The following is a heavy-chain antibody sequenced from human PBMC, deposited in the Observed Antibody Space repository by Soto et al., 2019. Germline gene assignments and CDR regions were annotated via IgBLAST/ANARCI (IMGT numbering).Heavy chain of an antibody. CDR2: IKQDGSEK. J-gene: IGHJ4*02. D-gene: IGHD2-2*01. CDR3: ARDHCSSTSCYLPGVFDY. V-gene: IGHV3-7*01. Sequence: GGSPRLSCAASGVTFSSYWMSWVRQAPGKGLEWVANIKQDGSEKYYVDSVKGRFTISRDNAKNSLYLQMNSLRAEDTAVYYCARDHCSSTSCYLPGVFDYWGQGT. CDR1: GVTFSSYW.